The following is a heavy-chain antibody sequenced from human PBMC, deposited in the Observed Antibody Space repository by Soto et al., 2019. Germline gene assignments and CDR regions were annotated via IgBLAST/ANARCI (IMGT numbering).Heavy chain of an antibody. CDR1: GFTFRSYA. D-gene: IGHD3-22*01. CDR2: IYYSGST. V-gene: IGHV4-59*01. CDR3: ARGGDYYDSSGLITPFDY. J-gene: IGHJ4*02. Sequence: PGGSLRLSCAASGFTFRSYAMSWIRQPPGKGLEWIGYIYYSGSTNYNPSLKSRVTISVDTSKNQFSLKLSSVTAADTAVYYCARGGDYYDSSGLITPFDYWGQGTLVTVSS.